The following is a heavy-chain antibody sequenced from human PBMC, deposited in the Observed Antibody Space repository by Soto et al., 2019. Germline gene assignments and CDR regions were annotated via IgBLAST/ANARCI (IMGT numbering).Heavy chain of an antibody. Sequence: SETLSLTCTVSGGSISSYYWSWIRQPPGKGLEWIGYIYYSGSTNYNPSLKSRVTISVDTSKNRFSLKLSTVTAADTAVYYCARSYCTNGVCYGGFDYWGQGTLVTVSS. CDR2: IYYSGST. V-gene: IGHV4-59*08. CDR1: GGSISSYY. CDR3: ARSYCTNGVCYGGFDY. D-gene: IGHD2-8*01. J-gene: IGHJ4*02.